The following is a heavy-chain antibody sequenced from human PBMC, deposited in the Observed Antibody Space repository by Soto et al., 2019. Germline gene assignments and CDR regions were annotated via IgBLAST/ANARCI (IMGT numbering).Heavy chain of an antibody. CDR3: ARDGDPGYSFWSGPLGGGRFDP. Sequence: QVQLVQSGAEVKEPGSSVNVSCKTSGGTFGNTAVTWVRQVPGQGLEWLGGVVPLFGTANYAQKLRGRVSISADEAPRTSYMDLSSLRSDDTAIYYCARDGDPGYSFWSGPLGGGRFDPWGQGTLVTVSS. CDR1: GGTFGNTA. D-gene: IGHD3-3*01. V-gene: IGHV1-69*12. CDR2: VVPLFGTA. J-gene: IGHJ5*02.